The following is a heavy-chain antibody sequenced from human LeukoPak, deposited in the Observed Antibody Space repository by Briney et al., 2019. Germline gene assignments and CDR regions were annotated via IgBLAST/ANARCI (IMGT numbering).Heavy chain of an antibody. V-gene: IGHV3-7*05. CDR2: IKQDGSEK. CDR3: AKDARYYDSSGYYCVLDY. Sequence: PGGSLRLSCAASGFTLSTYWMSWVRQAPGKGLEWAANIKQDGSEKYYVDSVKGRFTISRDNSKNTLYLQMNSLRAEDTAIYFCAKDARYYDSSGYYCVLDYWGQGTLVTVSS. J-gene: IGHJ4*02. CDR1: GFTLSTYW. D-gene: IGHD3-22*01.